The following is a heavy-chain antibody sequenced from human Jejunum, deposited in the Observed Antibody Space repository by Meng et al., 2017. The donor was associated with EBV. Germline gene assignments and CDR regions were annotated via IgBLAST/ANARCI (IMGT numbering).Heavy chain of an antibody. CDR3: ASIHPSIDS. Sequence: QMQLKESGPGLVKPSGTLSLTCAASSGSIFSSNWWTWVRQPPGKGLEWIGEIYHSGSTNYNPSLKSRITMSLDKSKNQFSLKLRSVTAADTAVYYCASIHPSIDSWGPGTLVTVSS. CDR2: IYHSGST. D-gene: IGHD2-21*01. J-gene: IGHJ4*02. CDR1: SGSIFSSNW. V-gene: IGHV4-4*02.